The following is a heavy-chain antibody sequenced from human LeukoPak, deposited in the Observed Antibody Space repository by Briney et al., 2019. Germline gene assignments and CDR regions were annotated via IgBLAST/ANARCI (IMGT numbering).Heavy chain of an antibody. CDR2: INPNSGGT. J-gene: IGHJ4*02. V-gene: IGHV1-2*06. Sequence: ASVKVSCKASGYTFTGYYTHWVRQAPGQGLEWMGRINPNSGGTNYAQKFQGRVTMTRDTSISTAYMELNRLTSDDAAVYYCAKGDPFEGSDYWGQGTLVTVSS. D-gene: IGHD3-16*01. CDR1: GYTFTGYY. CDR3: AKGDPFEGSDY.